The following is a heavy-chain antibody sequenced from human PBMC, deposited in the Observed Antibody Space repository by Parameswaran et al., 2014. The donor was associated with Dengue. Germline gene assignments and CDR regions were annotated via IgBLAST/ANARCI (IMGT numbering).Heavy chain of an antibody. CDR3: ARPGATDAFDI. V-gene: IGHV4-39*01. D-gene: IGHD4/OR15-4a*01. J-gene: IGHJ3*02. Sequence: VRQAPGKGLEWIGSIYYSGSTYYNPSLKSRVTISVDTSKNQFSLKLSSVTAADTAVYYCARPGATDAFDIWGQGTMVTVSS. CDR2: IYYSGST.